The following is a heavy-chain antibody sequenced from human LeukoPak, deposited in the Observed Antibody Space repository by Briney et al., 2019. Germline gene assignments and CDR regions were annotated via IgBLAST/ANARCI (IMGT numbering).Heavy chain of an antibody. CDR1: GGSISSYY. Sequence: PSETLSLTCTVSGGSISSYYWSWIRQPPGKGLEWIGYIYYSGSTNYNPSLKSRVTISVDTSKNQFSLKLSSVTAADTAVYYCARVSEMATITLDYWGQGTLVTVSS. D-gene: IGHD5-24*01. J-gene: IGHJ4*02. CDR3: ARVSEMATITLDY. V-gene: IGHV4-59*01. CDR2: IYYSGST.